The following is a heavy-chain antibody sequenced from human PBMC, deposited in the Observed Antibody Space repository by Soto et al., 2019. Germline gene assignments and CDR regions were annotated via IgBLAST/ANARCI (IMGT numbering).Heavy chain of an antibody. J-gene: IGHJ3*02. D-gene: IGHD1-26*01. V-gene: IGHV3-11*01. CDR3: ARAVGSYDAFDI. CDR2: IRHSGNTV. Sequence: QVQLVESGGGLVKLGGSLRLSCAASGFIFSDFYMSWVRQAPGKGLEWVSYIRHSGNTVYYADSVKGRFTISRDNAKNSLYLHMNSLRADDTAVYYCARAVGSYDAFDIWGQGTMVTVSS. CDR1: GFIFSDFY.